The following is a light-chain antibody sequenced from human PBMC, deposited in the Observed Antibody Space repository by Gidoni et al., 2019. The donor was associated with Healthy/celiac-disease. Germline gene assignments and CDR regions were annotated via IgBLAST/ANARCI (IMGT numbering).Light chain of an antibody. Sequence: SYELPQTPSVSVSPGQTASITCSGDKLGDKYACWYQQKPGQSPVLVSYQDSKRPSGIPERFSGSNSGNTATLTISGTQAMDEADYYCQAWDSSTEVVFGGGTKLTVL. V-gene: IGLV3-1*01. CDR3: QAWDSSTEVV. CDR1: KLGDKY. J-gene: IGLJ2*01. CDR2: QDS.